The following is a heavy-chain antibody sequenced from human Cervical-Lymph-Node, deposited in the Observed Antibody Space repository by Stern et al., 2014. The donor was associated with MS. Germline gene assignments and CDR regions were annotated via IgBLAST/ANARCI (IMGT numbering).Heavy chain of an antibody. V-gene: IGHV4-61*02. D-gene: IGHD1-26*01. CDR3: ARGHWELLGNNYFDS. CDR1: GASISSGTSY. Sequence: QLVQSGPGLVKPSQTLSLTCTVSGASISSGTSYWSWIRQPAGGGLEWIGRLHASGATYYNPSLKSRVTISGDTSKNQFSLNRNSVTAADTAVYYCARGHWELLGNNYFDSWGQGTLVTVSS. CDR2: LHASGAT. J-gene: IGHJ4*02.